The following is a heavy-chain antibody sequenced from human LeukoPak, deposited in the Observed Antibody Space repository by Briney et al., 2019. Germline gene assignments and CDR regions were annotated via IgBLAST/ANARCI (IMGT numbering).Heavy chain of an antibody. CDR2: ISGISSHT. Sequence: NPGGSLRLSCAASGFTFSSYSMNWVRQAPGKGLEWVSYISGISSHTDFADSVKGRFTISRDNAKNLLYLQLSSLRAEDTAVYYCARLLGDCSTTRCYSGYGMDVWGQGTTVIVSS. CDR3: ARLLGDCSTTRCYSGYGMDV. CDR1: GFTFSSYS. J-gene: IGHJ6*02. D-gene: IGHD2-2*01. V-gene: IGHV3-21*05.